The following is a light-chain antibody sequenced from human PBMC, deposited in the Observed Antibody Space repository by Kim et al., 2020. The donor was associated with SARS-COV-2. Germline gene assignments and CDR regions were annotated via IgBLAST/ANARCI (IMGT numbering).Light chain of an antibody. CDR2: AAS. Sequence: AAVGDRVTITCRASLGISNYLAWYQQKPGKIPTLLVYAASALQSGVPSRFSGSGSGTDFTLTINSLQPDDVATYYCQNYNSAPRTFGRGTKVDIK. CDR1: LGISNY. V-gene: IGKV1-27*01. J-gene: IGKJ1*01. CDR3: QNYNSAPRT.